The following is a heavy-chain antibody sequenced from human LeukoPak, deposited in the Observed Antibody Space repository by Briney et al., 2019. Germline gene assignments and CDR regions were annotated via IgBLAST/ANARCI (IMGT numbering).Heavy chain of an antibody. J-gene: IGHJ4*02. D-gene: IGHD3-10*01. CDR2: LRYDGSNK. CDR1: GFTFSSYG. V-gene: IGHV3-30*02. Sequence: PGGSLRLSCAASGFTFSSYGMHWVRQAPGKGLEWVAFLRYDGSNKYYADSVEGRFTISRDNSKNTLYLQMNSLRAEDTAVYYCAKDLLWFGQDSNPYYWGQGTLVTVSS. CDR3: AKDLLWFGQDSNPYY.